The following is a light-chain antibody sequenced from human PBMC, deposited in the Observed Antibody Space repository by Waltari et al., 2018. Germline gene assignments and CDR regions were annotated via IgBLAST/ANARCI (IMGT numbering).Light chain of an antibody. Sequence: EIVLTQSPATLSVSLGERATLPCRASHSISNNLAWYQQNPGQAPRLLIYGASARATGIPARFSGSGSGTEFTLTISSLQSEDFAIYYCQQYNNWPPVFTFGPGTKVDF. CDR3: QQYNNWPPVFT. CDR2: GAS. J-gene: IGKJ3*01. CDR1: HSISNN. V-gene: IGKV3-15*01.